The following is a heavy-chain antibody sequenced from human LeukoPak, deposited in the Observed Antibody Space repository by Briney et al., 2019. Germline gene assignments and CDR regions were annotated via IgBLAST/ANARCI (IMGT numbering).Heavy chain of an antibody. CDR3: AKDPPGITIFGVVIIRNWFDP. V-gene: IGHV3-23*01. Sequence: LSLTCTVSGGSISSGGYYWSWVRQAPGKGLEWVSAISGSGGSTYYADSVKGRFTISRDNSKNTLYLQMNSLRAEDTAVYYCAKDPPGITIFGVVIIRNWFDPWGQGTLVTVSS. CDR1: GGSISSGGYY. D-gene: IGHD3-3*01. J-gene: IGHJ5*02. CDR2: ISGSGGST.